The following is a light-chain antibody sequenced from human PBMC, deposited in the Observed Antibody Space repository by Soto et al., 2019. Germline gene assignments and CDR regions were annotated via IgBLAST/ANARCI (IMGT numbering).Light chain of an antibody. CDR2: LNSDGSH. CDR1: TGHSVYA. CDR3: QTWGTGIRV. J-gene: IGLJ3*02. V-gene: IGLV4-69*01. Sequence: QPVLTQSPSASASLGASVKLTCTLSTGHSVYAITWHQQQPEKGPRYLMKLNSDGSHSKGDGIPDRFSASSFGAERYLTISSLQSEDEADYYCQTWGTGIRVFGGGTKVTVL.